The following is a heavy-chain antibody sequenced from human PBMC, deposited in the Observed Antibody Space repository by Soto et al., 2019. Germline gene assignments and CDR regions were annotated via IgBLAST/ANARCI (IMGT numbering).Heavy chain of an antibody. V-gene: IGHV3-33*01. CDR2: IWYDGSNK. D-gene: IGHD5-12*01. J-gene: IGHJ3*02. Sequence: GGSLRLSCAASGFTFSSYGMHWVRQAPGKGLEWVAVIWYDGSNKYYADSVKGRFTISRDNSKNTLYLQMNSLRAEDTAVYYCAREGYLEMATISAFDIWGQGTMVPVSS. CDR3: AREGYLEMATISAFDI. CDR1: GFTFSSYG.